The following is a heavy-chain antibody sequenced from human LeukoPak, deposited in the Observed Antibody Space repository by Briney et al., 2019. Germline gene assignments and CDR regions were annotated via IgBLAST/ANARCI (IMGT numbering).Heavy chain of an antibody. Sequence: ASVHVSCKASGYTFTNFGISWVRQAPGQGLEWMGWISAYNGNTNCAQRLQGRVTMTTDTSTSTAYMELRSLRSDDTAVYYCARDRDYGDYNTQDLFVYWGQGTLVTVSS. CDR2: ISAYNGNT. CDR1: GYTFTNFG. J-gene: IGHJ4*02. D-gene: IGHD4-17*01. V-gene: IGHV1-18*01. CDR3: ARDRDYGDYNTQDLFVY.